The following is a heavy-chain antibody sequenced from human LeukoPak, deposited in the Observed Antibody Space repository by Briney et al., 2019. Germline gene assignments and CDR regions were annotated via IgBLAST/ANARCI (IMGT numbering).Heavy chain of an antibody. CDR1: GFTFSSYS. D-gene: IGHD3-10*01. CDR3: ARDRTDYYGSGSLDY. CDR2: IGSSSSYI. J-gene: IGHJ4*02. Sequence: GGSLRLACAASGFTFSSYSMNWVRQAPGKGLEWVSSIGSSSSYIYYADSVKGRFTISRDNAKNSLYLQMNSLRAEDTAVYYCARDRTDYYGSGSLDYWGQGTLVTVSS. V-gene: IGHV3-21*01.